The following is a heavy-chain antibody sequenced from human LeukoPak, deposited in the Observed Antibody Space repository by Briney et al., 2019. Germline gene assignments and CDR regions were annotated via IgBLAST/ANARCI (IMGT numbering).Heavy chain of an antibody. D-gene: IGHD5-12*01. Sequence: NPSETLSLTCAVYGGSFSGSYWSWIRQPAGKGLEWIGRIYTSGNTNYNPSLKSRVTMSVDTSKNQFSLRLSSVTAADTAVYYCARGDPGYSGYYFDYWGQGTLVTVSS. V-gene: IGHV4-59*10. J-gene: IGHJ4*02. CDR1: GGSFSGSY. CDR2: IYTSGNT. CDR3: ARGDPGYSGYYFDY.